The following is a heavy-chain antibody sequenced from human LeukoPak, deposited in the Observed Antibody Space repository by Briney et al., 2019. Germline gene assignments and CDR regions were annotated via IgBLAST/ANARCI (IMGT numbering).Heavy chain of an antibody. D-gene: IGHD2-2*01. CDR2: IYYSGST. CDR3: ARVERYCSSTSCYWLFDP. J-gene: IGHJ5*02. V-gene: IGHV4-61*08. CDR1: GGSISSGGYY. Sequence: SQTLSLTCTVSGGSISSGGYYWSWIRQPPGKGLEWIGYIYYSGSTNYNPSLKSRVTISVDTSKNQFSLKLSSVTAADTAVYYCARVERYCSSTSCYWLFDPWGQGTLVTVSS.